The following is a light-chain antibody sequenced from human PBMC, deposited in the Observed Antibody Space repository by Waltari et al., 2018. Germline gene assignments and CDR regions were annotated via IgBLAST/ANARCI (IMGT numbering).Light chain of an antibody. CDR2: AAS. CDR3: QQLKSYPIT. V-gene: IGKV1-9*01. Sequence: TQLTQSPSSLAASVGDRVTISCRTSQVILGYESWYQQKPGKAPKRLIYAASTLQSGVPSRFSGSGSGMDFNITISNLQPEDFATYYCQQLKSYPITFGGGTKVEIK. CDR1: QVILGY. J-gene: IGKJ4*01.